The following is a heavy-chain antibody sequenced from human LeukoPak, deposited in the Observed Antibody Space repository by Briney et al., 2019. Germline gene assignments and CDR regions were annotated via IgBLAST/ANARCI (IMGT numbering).Heavy chain of an antibody. Sequence: GGFLRLSCAVSGFNFNSYWMNWVRQAPGKGLEWVANIKQDESEKNYVDSVKGRFTISRDNANNLLHLQMNNLRADDTAVYYCARRSGYYWDAFDVWGQGTMVTVSS. D-gene: IGHD3-22*01. V-gene: IGHV3-7*01. CDR2: IKQDESEK. CDR1: GFNFNSYW. J-gene: IGHJ3*01. CDR3: ARRSGYYWDAFDV.